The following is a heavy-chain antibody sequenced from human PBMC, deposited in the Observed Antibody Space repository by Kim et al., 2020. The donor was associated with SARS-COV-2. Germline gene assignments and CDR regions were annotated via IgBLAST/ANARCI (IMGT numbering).Heavy chain of an antibody. Sequence: GGSLRLSCAASGFTFSSYSMNWVRQAPGKGLEWIAYISSTSSSIYYADSVKGRFTISRDNAYSSLYLQMNSLRDEDTALYYCAKIDLFIDYWGQGPRVTVSS. CDR3: AKIDLFIDY. CDR2: ISSTSSSI. D-gene: IGHD2-21*01. CDR1: GFTFSSYS. J-gene: IGHJ4*02. V-gene: IGHV3-48*02.